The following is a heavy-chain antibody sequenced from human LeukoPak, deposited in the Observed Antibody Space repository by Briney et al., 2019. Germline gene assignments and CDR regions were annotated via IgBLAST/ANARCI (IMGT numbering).Heavy chain of an antibody. CDR2: IGSSGSPT. V-gene: IGHV3-48*02. J-gene: IGHJ6*02. CDR1: GVTLSSYA. D-gene: IGHD3-22*01. CDR3: ARRPYSDTSGRLSDV. Sequence: PGGSLRLSCAASGVTLSSYAMSWARQAPGKGLEWISYIGSSGSPTHYADSVGGRFTISRDNAKNSLYLQMNSLRDEDTAVYFCARRPYSDTSGRLSDVWGQGTTVTVSS.